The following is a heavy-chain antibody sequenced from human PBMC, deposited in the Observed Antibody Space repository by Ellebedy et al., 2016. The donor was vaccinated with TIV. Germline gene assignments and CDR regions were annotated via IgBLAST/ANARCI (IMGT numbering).Heavy chain of an antibody. CDR2: INPSGGST. V-gene: IGHV1-46*01. J-gene: IGHJ4*02. CDR1: GYTFTSYY. CDR3: ARVGSLYVDMEYYFDY. D-gene: IGHD5-12*01. Sequence: ASVKVSXXASGYTFTSYYMHWVRQAPGQGLEWMGIINPSGGSTSYAQKFQGRVTMTRDTSTSTVYMELSSLRSEDTAVYYCARVGSLYVDMEYYFDYWGQGTLVTVSS.